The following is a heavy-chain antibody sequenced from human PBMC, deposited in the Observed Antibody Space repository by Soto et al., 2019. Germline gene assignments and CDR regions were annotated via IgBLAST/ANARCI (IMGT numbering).Heavy chain of an antibody. D-gene: IGHD3-3*01. CDR2: INSDGSST. CDR3: ARVARFLECLNNYYYMDV. Sequence: GGSLRLSCAASGFTFSSYWMHWVRQAPGKGLVWVSRINSDGSSTSYADSVKGRFTISRDNAKNTLYLQMNSLRAEDTAVYYCARVARFLECLNNYYYMDVWGKGTTVTVSS. V-gene: IGHV3-74*01. CDR1: GFTFSSYW. J-gene: IGHJ6*03.